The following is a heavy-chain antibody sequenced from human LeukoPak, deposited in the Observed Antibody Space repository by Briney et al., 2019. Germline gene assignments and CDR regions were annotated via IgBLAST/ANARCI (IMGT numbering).Heavy chain of an antibody. CDR3: ARDRVDSSGYYYYYGIDV. V-gene: IGHV4-4*07. CDR2: FYTSGST. Sequence: PSETLSLTCTVSGGSISTYFWSWIRQPAGKGVEWIGRFYTSGSTNYNPSLKSRLTMSADTSKNQFSLKLRSVTAADTAVYYCARDRVDSSGYYYYYGIDVWGQGTTVTVSS. CDR1: GGSISTYF. D-gene: IGHD3-22*01. J-gene: IGHJ6*02.